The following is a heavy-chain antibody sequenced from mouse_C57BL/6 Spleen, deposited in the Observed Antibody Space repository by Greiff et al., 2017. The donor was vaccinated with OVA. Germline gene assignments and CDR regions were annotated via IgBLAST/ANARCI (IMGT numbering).Heavy chain of an antibody. CDR1: GYTFTSYW. CDR3: ARGGYGYDTWFAY. D-gene: IGHD2-2*01. J-gene: IGHJ3*01. CDR2: IYPGSGST. Sequence: QVQLKQPGAELVKPGASVKMSCKASGYTFTSYWITWVKQRPGQGLEWIGDIYPGSGSTNYNEKFKSKATLTVDKSSSTAYMQLSSLTSEDSAVYYCARGGYGYDTWFAYWGQGTLVTVSA. V-gene: IGHV1-55*01.